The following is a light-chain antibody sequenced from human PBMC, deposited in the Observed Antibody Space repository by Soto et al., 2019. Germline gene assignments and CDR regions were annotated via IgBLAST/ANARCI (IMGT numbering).Light chain of an antibody. J-gene: IGKJ1*01. CDR3: QQYDSSRT. CDR1: QSVSSSY. Sequence: EIVLTQSPGTLSSSPGERATLSCRASQSVSSSYLAWYQQKPGQAPRLLIYGASSRATGIPDRFSGSGSGTDFTLTISRLEPEDFAVYYCQQYDSSRTFGQGTKVEIK. V-gene: IGKV3-20*01. CDR2: GAS.